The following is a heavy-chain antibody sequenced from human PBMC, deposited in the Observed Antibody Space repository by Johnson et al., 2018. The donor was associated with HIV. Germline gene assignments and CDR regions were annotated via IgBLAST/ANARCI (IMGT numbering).Heavy chain of an antibody. CDR3: ARSYPSLRGWLRRPSDEFGAFDI. CDR1: GFIFSNYN. D-gene: IGHD5-12*01. J-gene: IGHJ3*02. Sequence: VQLVESGGDLVKPGGSLRLSCKVSGFIFSNYNMAWIRQSPGKGLECLSYITSSGSSVYYTDFVKGRFTISRDNAKASVSLRMNSLRAEDTAVYYCARSYPSLRGWLRRPSDEFGAFDIWGQGTMVTVSS. V-gene: IGHV3-11*04. CDR2: ITSSGSSV.